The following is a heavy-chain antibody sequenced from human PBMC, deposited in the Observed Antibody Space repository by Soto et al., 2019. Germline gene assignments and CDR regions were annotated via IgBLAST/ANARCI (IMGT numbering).Heavy chain of an antibody. CDR2: ISGSGGST. Sequence: EVQLLESGGGLVQPGGSLRLSCAASGFTFSSYAMSWVRQAPGKGLEWVSAISGSGGSTYYADSVKGRFTISRDNSKNTLYLQMNSLRAEDTAVYYYAKEGPTRGVTPLTGMDVWGQGTTVTVSS. D-gene: IGHD2-21*02. J-gene: IGHJ6*02. CDR1: GFTFSSYA. CDR3: AKEGPTRGVTPLTGMDV. V-gene: IGHV3-23*01.